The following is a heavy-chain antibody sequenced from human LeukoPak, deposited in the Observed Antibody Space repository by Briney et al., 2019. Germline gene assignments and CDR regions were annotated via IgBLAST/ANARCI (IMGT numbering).Heavy chain of an antibody. J-gene: IGHJ5*02. CDR2: ISGSGAST. D-gene: IGHD2-2*01. CDR3: AKSPDPDNTSPDGWFDP. Sequence: GGSLRLSCAASRFIFSNYAMSWVRQAPGKGLEWVSVISGSGASTHHADSVKGRFTISRGNSKNTLYLQMNSLRAEDTAVYYCAKSPDPDNTSPDGWFDPWGQGTLVTVSS. V-gene: IGHV3-23*01. CDR1: RFIFSNYA.